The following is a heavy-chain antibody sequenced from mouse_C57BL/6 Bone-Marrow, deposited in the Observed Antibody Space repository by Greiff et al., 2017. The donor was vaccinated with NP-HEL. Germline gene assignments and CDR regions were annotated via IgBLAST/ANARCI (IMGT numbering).Heavy chain of an antibody. D-gene: IGHD1-1*01. J-gene: IGHJ2*01. CDR1: GYTFTSYG. CDR3: ARYAAYYGSSYGY. CDR2: IYPRGGNT. V-gene: IGHV1-81*01. Sequence: QVQLQQSGAELARPGASVKLSCKASGYTFTSYGIRWVKQRPGQGLEWIGEIYPRGGNTYYNEKFKGKATLTADKSSSTAYMELRSLTSEDSAVYFCARYAAYYGSSYGYWGQGTTLTVSS.